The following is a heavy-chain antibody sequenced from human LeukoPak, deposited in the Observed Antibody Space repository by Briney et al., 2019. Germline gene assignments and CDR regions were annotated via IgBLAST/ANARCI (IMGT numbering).Heavy chain of an antibody. CDR3: AKSPRHGDTGEIDY. J-gene: IGHJ4*02. CDR1: GFTFDDYA. V-gene: IGHV3-9*01. Sequence: GRSLRLSCAASGFTFDDYAMHWVRQAPGKGLERVSGISWNSGSIGYADSVKGRFTISRDNAKNSLYLQMNSLRAEDTALYYCAKSPRHGDTGEIDYWGQGTLVTVSS. CDR2: ISWNSGSI. D-gene: IGHD4-17*01.